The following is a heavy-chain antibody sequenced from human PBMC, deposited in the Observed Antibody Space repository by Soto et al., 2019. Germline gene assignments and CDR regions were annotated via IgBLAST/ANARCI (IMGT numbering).Heavy chain of an antibody. D-gene: IGHD3-10*01. J-gene: IGHJ6*02. CDR1: GGSFSGYY. CDR3: ARARRGSGSYTNYYYYGMDV. CDR2: INHSGST. Sequence: QVQLQQWGAGLLKPSETLSLTCAVYGGSFSGYYWSWIRQPPGKGLEWIGEINHSGSTNYNPSLKSRVTISVDTSKNQFSLKLSSVTAADTAVCYCARARRGSGSYTNYYYYGMDVWGQGTTVTVSS. V-gene: IGHV4-34*01.